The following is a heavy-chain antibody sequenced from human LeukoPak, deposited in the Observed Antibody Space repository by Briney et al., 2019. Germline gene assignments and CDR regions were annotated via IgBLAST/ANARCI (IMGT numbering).Heavy chain of an antibody. CDR3: ARSKTRAYDY. CDR1: GLTFSTSD. Sequence: GGSLRLSCAASGLTFSTSDMHWVRQAPGKGLEWVSFIQYDGSRENYSDSVKGRFTISRDNAKNSLYLQMNSLRAEDTALYYCARSKTRAYDYWGQGTLVTVSS. D-gene: IGHD1-7*01. V-gene: IGHV3-30*02. J-gene: IGHJ4*02. CDR2: IQYDGSRE.